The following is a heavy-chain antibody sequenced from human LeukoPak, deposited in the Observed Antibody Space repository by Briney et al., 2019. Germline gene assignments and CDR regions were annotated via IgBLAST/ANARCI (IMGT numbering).Heavy chain of an antibody. J-gene: IGHJ3*02. CDR3: AKSYCSSTSCYGAFDI. V-gene: IGHV3-53*01. CDR2: IYSGGST. CDR1: GFTVSSNY. D-gene: IGHD2-2*01. Sequence: GGSLRLSCAASGFTVSSNYMSWVRQAPGKGLEWVSVIYSGGSTYYADSVKGRFTISRDNSKNTLYLQMNSLRAEDTAVYYCAKSYCSSTSCYGAFDIWGQGTMVTVSS.